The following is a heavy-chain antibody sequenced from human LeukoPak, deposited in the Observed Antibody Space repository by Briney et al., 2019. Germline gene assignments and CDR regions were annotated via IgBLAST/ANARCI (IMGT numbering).Heavy chain of an antibody. CDR2: ISYDGSNK. D-gene: IGHD3-22*01. CDR3: ARQGHYDSTGYSYFQH. CDR1: GFTFSRYA. J-gene: IGHJ1*01. Sequence: QPGRSLRLSCAASGFTFSRYAIHWVRQAPGKGLEWVAGISYDGSNKYYADSVKGRSTISRDNSKNTLFLQMDSLRVDDTAVYYCARQGHYDSTGYSYFQHWGQGALVTVSA. V-gene: IGHV3-30-3*01.